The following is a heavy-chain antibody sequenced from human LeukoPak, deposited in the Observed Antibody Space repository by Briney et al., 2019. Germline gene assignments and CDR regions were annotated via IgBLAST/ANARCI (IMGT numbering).Heavy chain of an antibody. D-gene: IGHD2-15*01. Sequence: GGSLRLSCVASGFTFSSYAMSWVRRAPGKGLEWVSAISGSGGNTYYADSVKGRFTISRDNSNNTLYLQMNSLRAEDTAVYYCAKGRLLPDYWGQGTLVTVSS. CDR1: GFTFSSYA. V-gene: IGHV3-23*01. CDR2: ISGSGGNT. J-gene: IGHJ4*02. CDR3: AKGRLLPDY.